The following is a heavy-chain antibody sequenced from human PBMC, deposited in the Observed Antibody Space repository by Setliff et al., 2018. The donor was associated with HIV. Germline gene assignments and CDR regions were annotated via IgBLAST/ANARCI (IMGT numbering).Heavy chain of an antibody. Sequence: SETLSLTCTVSGGSISNYYWSWIRQPPGKGLEWIGYIFTSGSTNYNPSLKSRVTMSVATSKNQFSLELSSVTAADTAVYYCARGVQVDLDWLFSGNYWGQGTLVTVSS. CDR2: IFTSGST. CDR3: ARGVQVDLDWLFSGNY. V-gene: IGHV4-4*09. J-gene: IGHJ4*02. D-gene: IGHD3-9*01. CDR1: GGSISNYY.